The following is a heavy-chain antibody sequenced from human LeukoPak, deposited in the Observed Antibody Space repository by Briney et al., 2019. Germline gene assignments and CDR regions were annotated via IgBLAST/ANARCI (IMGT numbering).Heavy chain of an antibody. CDR1: GFDFSSNC. V-gene: IGHV3-74*01. Sequence: PGGSLRLSCAASGFDFSSNCMHWVRHAPGQGLVWVSRIKGDGISTNYADSVKGRFTISRDNSKNTVYLQMNSLRVEDTAVYHCGKERYGSSSVVDYWGHGTLVTVSS. J-gene: IGHJ4*01. CDR3: GKERYGSSSVVDY. CDR2: IKGDGIST. D-gene: IGHD6-6*01.